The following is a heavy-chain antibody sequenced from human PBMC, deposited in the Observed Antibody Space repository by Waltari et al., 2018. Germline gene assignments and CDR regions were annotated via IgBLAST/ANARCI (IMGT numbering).Heavy chain of an antibody. CDR3: AKDRSGSYYLGDS. CDR2: ISGSSVST. Sequence: VQILESGGGLVRRGGSLRLSCAASGFTFSASTMNWVRQAPGKGLEWVSSISGSSVSTYYADSVQGRFTISRDNSKNTMYLQMNSLRAEDSAVYYCAKDRSGSYYLGDSWGQGTLVTVSS. D-gene: IGHD1-26*01. J-gene: IGHJ4*02. V-gene: IGHV3-23*01. CDR1: GFTFSAST.